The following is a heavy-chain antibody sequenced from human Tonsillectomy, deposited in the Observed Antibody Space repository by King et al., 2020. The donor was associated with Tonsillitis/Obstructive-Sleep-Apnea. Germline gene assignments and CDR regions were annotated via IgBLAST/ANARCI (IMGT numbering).Heavy chain of an antibody. CDR1: GDSVSINSAA. J-gene: IGHJ2*01. CDR2: TYYRSKCFN. CDR3: AREIWGDWYFDL. V-gene: IGHV6-1*01. Sequence: VQLQQSGPGLVKPSQTLSLTCAISGDSVSINSAAWNWIRHSPSRVLEWLGRTYYRSKCFNDYAVSVKSRITVNPDTSKNQFSLQLNSVTPEDTAVYYCAREIWGDWYFDLWGRGTLVTVSS. D-gene: IGHD3-16*01.